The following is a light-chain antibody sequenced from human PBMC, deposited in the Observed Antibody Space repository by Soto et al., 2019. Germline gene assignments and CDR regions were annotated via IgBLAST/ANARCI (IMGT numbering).Light chain of an antibody. V-gene: IGKV1-5*03. CDR2: KTS. CDR3: QQYDSYPIT. CDR1: QSITSW. Sequence: DIQMTQSPSTLSASVGDRVTITCRASQSITSWFAWYQQKPGKAPNLLIYKTSSLESGVPSRFSGSGSGTEFTLTVNSLQPDDFATYYCQQYDSYPITFGGGTKVDIK. J-gene: IGKJ4*01.